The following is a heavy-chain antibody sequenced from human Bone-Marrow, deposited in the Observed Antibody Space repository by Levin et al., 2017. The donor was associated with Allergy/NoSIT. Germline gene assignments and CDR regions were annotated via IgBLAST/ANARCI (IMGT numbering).Heavy chain of an antibody. CDR1: GFIFSNSD. Sequence: SGGSLRLSCEASGFIFSNSDMNWVRQAPGKGPEWVSYISRSSSHMYTADSLRGRFTIYRDNDKNSVYLQMNNLRAEDKAVYYCARDVPDRARAGGMDVWGQGTTVTVSS. J-gene: IGHJ6*02. CDR3: ARDVPDRARAGGMDV. D-gene: IGHD2-2*01. CDR2: ISRSSSHM. V-gene: IGHV3-21*06.